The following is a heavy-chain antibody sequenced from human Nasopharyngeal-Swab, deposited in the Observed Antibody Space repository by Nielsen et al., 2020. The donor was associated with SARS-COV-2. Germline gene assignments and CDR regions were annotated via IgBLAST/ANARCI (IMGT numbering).Heavy chain of an antibody. CDR2: IYSGGST. CDR1: GFTFDDYA. J-gene: IGHJ4*02. V-gene: IGHV3-66*01. D-gene: IGHD4-17*01. Sequence: GESLKISCAASGFTFDDYAMHWVRQAPGKGLEWVSVIYSGGSTYYADSVKGRFTISRDNSKNTLYLQMNSLRAEDTAVYYCARVLPYGDYLDYWGQGTLVTVSS. CDR3: ARVLPYGDYLDY.